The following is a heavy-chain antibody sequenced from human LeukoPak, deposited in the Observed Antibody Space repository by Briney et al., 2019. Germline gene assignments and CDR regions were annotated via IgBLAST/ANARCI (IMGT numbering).Heavy chain of an antibody. J-gene: IGHJ5*02. D-gene: IGHD2-8*02. V-gene: IGHV3-74*01. CDR3: ARVLTGSWDWFDP. CDR2: INSDGSRT. CDR1: GFTFSTSA. Sequence: GGSLRLSCAASGFTFSTSAMNWVRQAPGKGLVWVSRINSDGSRTNYADSVKGRFTISRDNAKNTLYLQMSSLRAEDTAVYYCARVLTGSWDWFDPWGQGTLVTVSS.